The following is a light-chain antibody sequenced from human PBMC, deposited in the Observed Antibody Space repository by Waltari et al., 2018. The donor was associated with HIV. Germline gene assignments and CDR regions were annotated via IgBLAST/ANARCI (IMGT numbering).Light chain of an antibody. CDR2: WAS. CDR1: PSVLYSSNNKNY. CDR3: QQYYSTLRT. V-gene: IGKV4-1*01. Sequence: DLVMTQSPDSLAVSVGESATISCISGPSVLYSSNNKNYLAWYQQKPGQPPKLLIYWASTRESGVPDRFSGSGSQTDFTLTISSLQAEDVAVYYCQQYYSTLRTFGQGTKVEIK. J-gene: IGKJ1*01.